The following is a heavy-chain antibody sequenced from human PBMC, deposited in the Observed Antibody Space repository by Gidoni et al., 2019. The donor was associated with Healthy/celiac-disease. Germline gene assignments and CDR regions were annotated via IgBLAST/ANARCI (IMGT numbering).Heavy chain of an antibody. J-gene: IGHJ4*02. CDR3: ARDSPSPSIAARPIDY. V-gene: IGHV3-7*01. CDR2: IKQDGSEK. CDR1: GFTFSSYW. D-gene: IGHD6-6*01. Sequence: EVQLVESGGGLVQPGGSLRLSCAASGFTFSSYWMSWVRQAPGKGLEWVANIKQDGSEKYYVDSVKGRFTISRDNAKNSLYLQMNSLRAEDTAVYYCARDSPSPSIAARPIDYWGQGTLVTVSS.